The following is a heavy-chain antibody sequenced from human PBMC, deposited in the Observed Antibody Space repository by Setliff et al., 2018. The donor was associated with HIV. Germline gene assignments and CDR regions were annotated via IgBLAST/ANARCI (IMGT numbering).Heavy chain of an antibody. Sequence: GGSLRLSCAASGFTFSSHAMTWVRQAPGQGLEWVSIISGSGISTYYADSVKGRFTISIDNSRNMLYLQMNSLRTEDTALYYRSKGHPDGDPYYFDYWGQGTLVTVSS. D-gene: IGHD2-21*02. CDR3: SKGHPDGDPYYFDY. CDR2: ISGSGIST. CDR1: GFTFSSHA. J-gene: IGHJ4*02. V-gene: IGHV3-23*01.